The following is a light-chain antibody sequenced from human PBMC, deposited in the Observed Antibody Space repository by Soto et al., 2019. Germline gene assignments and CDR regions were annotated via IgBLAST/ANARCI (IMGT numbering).Light chain of an antibody. CDR3: CSYAGTYSSYV. V-gene: IGLV2-11*01. CDR2: DVN. J-gene: IGLJ1*01. Sequence: QSALTQPRPVSGSPGQSVTISCTGTSSDVGGYNYVSWYQQHPGKAPKVMIYDVNKRPSGVPDRFSGSKSGNTASLTISGLQAEDEADYHCCSYAGTYSSYVFGTGTKLTVL. CDR1: SSDVGGYNY.